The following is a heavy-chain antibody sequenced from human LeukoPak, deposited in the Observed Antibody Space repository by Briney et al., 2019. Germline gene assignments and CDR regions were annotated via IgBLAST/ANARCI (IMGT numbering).Heavy chain of an antibody. Sequence: GGSLRLSCAASGFTFSGCGMHWVRQAPGKGLEWVAVISFDGSNKYYADSVKGRFTISRDNSKNTLYLQMNSLRAEDTAVYYCARDTIFGVVIIPPGGYFDYWGQGTLVTVSS. D-gene: IGHD3-3*01. CDR3: ARDTIFGVVIIPPGGYFDY. CDR1: GFTFSGCG. J-gene: IGHJ4*02. V-gene: IGHV3-30*03. CDR2: ISFDGSNK.